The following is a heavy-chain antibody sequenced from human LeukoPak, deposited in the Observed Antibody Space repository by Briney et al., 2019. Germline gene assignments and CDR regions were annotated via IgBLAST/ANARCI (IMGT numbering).Heavy chain of an antibody. J-gene: IGHJ4*02. CDR2: IGTAGDT. V-gene: IGHV3-13*04. D-gene: IGHD3-22*01. Sequence: GGSLRLSCAASGFTFSSYDMRWVRQATGKGLEWVSAIGTAGDTYYPGSVKGRFTISRENAKNSLYLQMNSLRAGDTAVYYCARGYYDSSGYSPHFDYWGQGTLVTVSS. CDR1: GFTFSSYD. CDR3: ARGYYDSSGYSPHFDY.